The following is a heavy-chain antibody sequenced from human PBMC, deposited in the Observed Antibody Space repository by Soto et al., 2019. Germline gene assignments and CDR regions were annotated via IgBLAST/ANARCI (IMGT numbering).Heavy chain of an antibody. V-gene: IGHV3-21*01. D-gene: IGHD2-2*01. Sequence: PGGSLRLSCAASGFTFSSYSMNWVRQAPGKGLEWVSSISSSSSYIYYADSVKGRFTISRDNAKNSLYLQMNSLRAEDTAVYYCARVVVVPAAQSFMDVWGKGTTVTVSS. CDR1: GFTFSSYS. CDR3: ARVVVVPAAQSFMDV. J-gene: IGHJ6*03. CDR2: ISSSSSYI.